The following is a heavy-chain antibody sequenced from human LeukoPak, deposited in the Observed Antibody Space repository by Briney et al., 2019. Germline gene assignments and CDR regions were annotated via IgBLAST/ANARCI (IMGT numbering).Heavy chain of an antibody. Sequence: SETLSLTCTVSGGSISSSSYYWGWIRQPPGKGLEWIGEINHSGSTNYNPSLKSRVTISVDTSKNQFSLKLSSVTAADTAVYYCARRAYGSGPTGGYYFDYWGQGTLVTVSS. CDR3: ARRAYGSGPTGGYYFDY. V-gene: IGHV4-39*07. D-gene: IGHD3-10*01. CDR1: GGSISSSSYY. J-gene: IGHJ4*02. CDR2: INHSGST.